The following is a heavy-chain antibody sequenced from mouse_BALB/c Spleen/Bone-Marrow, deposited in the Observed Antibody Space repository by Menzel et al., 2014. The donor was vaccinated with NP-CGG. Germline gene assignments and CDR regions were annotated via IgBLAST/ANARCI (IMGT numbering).Heavy chain of an antibody. V-gene: IGHV14-3*02. D-gene: IGHD4-1*01. Sequence: VQLQQPGAELVKPGASVKLSCTASGFNIKDTYMNWVKQRAEQGLEWIGRIDPANGYTEYDPKFQGKATIIADTSSTTAYLQLGSLTSEDTAVYYCATLTGTFDFWAQDPTLTVSS. J-gene: IGHJ2*01. CDR1: GFNIKDTY. CDR3: ATLTGTFDF. CDR2: IDPANGYT.